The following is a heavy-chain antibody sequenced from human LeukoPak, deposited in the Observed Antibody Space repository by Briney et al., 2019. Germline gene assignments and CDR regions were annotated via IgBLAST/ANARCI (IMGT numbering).Heavy chain of an antibody. CDR2: ISSNGYYI. CDR1: GFTFSTYT. D-gene: IGHD3-3*01. Sequence: GGSLRLSCAASGFTFSTYTINWVRQAPGKGLEWVSSISSNGYYIYYAGSVRGRFTISRDNAKTSLYLQMNSLRAEDTALYYCAREGLRTERSDTDAFDIWGQGTMVTVSS. V-gene: IGHV3-21*01. J-gene: IGHJ3*02. CDR3: AREGLRTERSDTDAFDI.